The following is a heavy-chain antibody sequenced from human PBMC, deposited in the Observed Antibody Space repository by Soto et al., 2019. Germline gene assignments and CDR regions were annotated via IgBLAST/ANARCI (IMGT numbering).Heavy chain of an antibody. CDR1: GGSVSSSSCY. D-gene: IGHD3-22*01. CDR3: ARQEGGPGGYYDSLAAAFDI. CDR2: IYYSGST. Sequence: PSETLSLTCTVSGGSVSSSSCYWGWIRQPPGKGLEWIGSIYYSGSTYYNPSLKSRVTISVDTSKNQFSLKLSSVTAADTAVYYCARQEGGPGGYYDSLAAAFDIWGQGTMVTVSS. J-gene: IGHJ3*02. V-gene: IGHV4-39*01.